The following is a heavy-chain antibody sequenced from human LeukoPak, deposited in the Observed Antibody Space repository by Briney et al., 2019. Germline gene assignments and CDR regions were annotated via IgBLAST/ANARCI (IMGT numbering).Heavy chain of an antibody. J-gene: IGHJ6*03. Sequence: ASVKVSCKASGGTFSSYAISWVRQAPGQGLEWMGGIIPIFGTANYAQKFQGRVTITTDESTSTAYIELSSLRSEDTAVYYCARGYDFWSGPDYYYYYMDVWGKGTTVTVSS. V-gene: IGHV1-69*05. CDR1: GGTFSSYA. D-gene: IGHD3-3*01. CDR2: IIPIFGTA. CDR3: ARGYDFWSGPDYYYYYMDV.